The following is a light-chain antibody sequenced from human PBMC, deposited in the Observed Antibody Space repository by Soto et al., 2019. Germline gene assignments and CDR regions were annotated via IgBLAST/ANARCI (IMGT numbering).Light chain of an antibody. CDR2: EVN. V-gene: IGLV2-8*01. J-gene: IGLJ2*01. Sequence: QSALTQPPSASGSPGQSVTISCTGTRSDVGGYNYVSWYQQYPGKAPKLMIYEVNKRPSGVPDRFSGSKSGNTASLTVSGLRAEDEADYFCSSYAGSNNVIFGGGTKMT. CDR3: SSYAGSNNVI. CDR1: RSDVGGYNY.